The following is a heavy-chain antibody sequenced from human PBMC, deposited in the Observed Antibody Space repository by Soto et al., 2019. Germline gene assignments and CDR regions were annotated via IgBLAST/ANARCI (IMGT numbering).Heavy chain of an antibody. J-gene: IGHJ6*02. CDR3: ARDNLSGYGDYGMDV. CDR1: GFTFSSYS. V-gene: IGHV3-21*01. Sequence: GGSLRLSCAASGFTFSSYSMNWVRQAPGKGLEWVSSISSSSSYIYYADSVKGRFTISRDNAKNSLYLQMNSLRAEDTAVYYCARDNLSGYGDYGMDVWGQGTTVTVSS. CDR2: ISSSSSYI. D-gene: IGHD6-25*01.